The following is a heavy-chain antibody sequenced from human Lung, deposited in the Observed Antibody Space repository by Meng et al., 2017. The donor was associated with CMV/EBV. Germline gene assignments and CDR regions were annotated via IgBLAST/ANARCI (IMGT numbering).Heavy chain of an antibody. CDR3: VRGEGKDYFDY. J-gene: IGHJ4*02. CDR1: GYPFSTHS. V-gene: IGHV1-18*04. CDR2: IRTFNGDS. Sequence: SVKVSCKTSGYPFSTHSVIWVRQAPGRGLAWMAWIRTFNGDSTYAQNFEGRVTVTTDTSTNTAYLELRGLTTDDTATYYCVRGEGKDYFDYWGQGTMVTVSS.